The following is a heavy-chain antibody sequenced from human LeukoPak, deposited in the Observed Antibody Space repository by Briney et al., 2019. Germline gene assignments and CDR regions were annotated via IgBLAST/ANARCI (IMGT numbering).Heavy chain of an antibody. CDR2: IRYDGSNK. D-gene: IGHD6-13*01. Sequence: GGSLRLXCAASGFTFSSYGMHWVRQAPGKGLEWAAFIRYDGSNKYYADSVKGRFTISRDNSKNTLYLQMNSLRAEDTAVYYCAKDVASSRYEGAGFWGQGTLVTVSS. V-gene: IGHV3-30*02. J-gene: IGHJ4*02. CDR1: GFTFSSYG. CDR3: AKDVASSRYEGAGF.